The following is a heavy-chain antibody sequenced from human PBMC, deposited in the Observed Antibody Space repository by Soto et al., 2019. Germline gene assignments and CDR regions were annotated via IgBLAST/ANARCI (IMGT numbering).Heavy chain of an antibody. CDR3: ARKGDYYYYGMDV. V-gene: IGHV4-30-4*01. CDR1: GGSISSGDYY. J-gene: IGHJ6*02. CDR2: IYYSGST. Sequence: SETLSLTCTVSGGSISSGDYYWSWIRQPPGKGLEWIGYIYYSGSTYYNPSLKSRVTISVDTSKNQFSLKLSSVTAADTAVYYCARKGDYYYYGMDVWGQGTTVTVSS.